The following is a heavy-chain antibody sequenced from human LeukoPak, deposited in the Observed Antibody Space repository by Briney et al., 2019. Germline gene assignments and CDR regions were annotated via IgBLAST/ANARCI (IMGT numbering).Heavy chain of an antibody. CDR2: INSDGSST. V-gene: IGHV3-74*01. D-gene: IGHD1-20*01. CDR3: AKSRHPYNWNDGAFFDY. CDR1: GFTFSSYW. Sequence: PGGSLRLSCAASGFTFSSYWMHWVRQAPGKGLVWVSRINSDGSSTSYADSVKGRFTISRDNSENTLYLQMNSLRAEDTAVYYCAKSRHPYNWNDGAFFDYWGQGTLVTVSS. J-gene: IGHJ4*02.